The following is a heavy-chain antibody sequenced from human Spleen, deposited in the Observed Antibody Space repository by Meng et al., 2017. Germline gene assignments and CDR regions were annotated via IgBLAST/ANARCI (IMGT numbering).Heavy chain of an antibody. J-gene: IGHJ5*02. V-gene: IGHV3-49*04. Sequence: GESLKISCTASGFTFGDYAMSWVRQAPGKGLEWVGFIRSKAYGGTTEYAASVKGRFTISRDDSKSIAYLQMNSLRAEDTAVYYCAAGGLFKWGNWFDPWGQGTLVTVSS. CDR2: IRSKAYGGTT. CDR1: GFTFGDYA. CDR3: AAGGLFKWGNWFDP. D-gene: IGHD3-10*01.